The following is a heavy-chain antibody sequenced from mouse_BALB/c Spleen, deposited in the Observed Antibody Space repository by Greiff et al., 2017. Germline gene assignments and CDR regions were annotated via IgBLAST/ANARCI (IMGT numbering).Heavy chain of an antibody. J-gene: IGHJ1*01. Sequence: EVQRVESGGGLVKPGGSLKLSCAASGFTFSDYYMYWVRQTPEKRLEWVATISDGGSYTYYPDSVKGRFTISRDNAKNNLYLQMSSLKSEDTAMYYCARDWGTHWYFDVWGAGTTVTVSS. CDR3: ARDWGTHWYFDV. CDR2: ISDGGSYT. D-gene: IGHD2-14*01. CDR1: GFTFSDYY. V-gene: IGHV5-4*02.